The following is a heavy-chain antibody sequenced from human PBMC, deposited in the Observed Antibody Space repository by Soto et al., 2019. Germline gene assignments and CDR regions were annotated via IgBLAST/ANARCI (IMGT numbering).Heavy chain of an antibody. J-gene: IGHJ3*02. CDR2: IYYSGST. Sequence: SETLSLTCTVSGGSISSGDYYWSWIRQPPGKGLEWIGYIYYSGSTYYNPSLKSRVTISVDTSKNQFSLKLSSVTAADTAVYYCARDLTTATRGAFDIWGQGTMVTVSS. CDR1: GGSISSGDYY. CDR3: ARDLTTATRGAFDI. D-gene: IGHD3-10*01. V-gene: IGHV4-30-4*01.